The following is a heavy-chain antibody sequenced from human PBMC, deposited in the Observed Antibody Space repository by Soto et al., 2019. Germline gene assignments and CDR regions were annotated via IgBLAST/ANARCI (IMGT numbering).Heavy chain of an antibody. CDR2: ISGSGGST. CDR3: AKDQGRSSSGWYRVFDY. D-gene: IGHD6-19*01. Sequence: GGSLRLSCAASGFTFSGYAMSWVRQAPGKGLECVSAISGSGGSTYYADSVKGRFTISRDNSKNTLYLQMNSLRAEDTAVYYCAKDQGRSSSGWYRVFDYWGQGTLVTVSS. J-gene: IGHJ4*02. V-gene: IGHV3-23*01. CDR1: GFTFSGYA.